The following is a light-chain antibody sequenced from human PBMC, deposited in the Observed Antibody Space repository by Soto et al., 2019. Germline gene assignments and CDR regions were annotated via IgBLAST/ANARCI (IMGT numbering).Light chain of an antibody. Sequence: QSALTQPASVSGSPGQSITISCTGTSSDIGTYNYVSWYQQHPGKAPKLMIYDVNNRPSGVSNRFSGSKSGYTASLTISGLQAEDEADYYCSSYTSSISVVFGGGTKLTVL. J-gene: IGLJ2*01. V-gene: IGLV2-14*01. CDR3: SSYTSSISVV. CDR2: DVN. CDR1: SSDIGTYNY.